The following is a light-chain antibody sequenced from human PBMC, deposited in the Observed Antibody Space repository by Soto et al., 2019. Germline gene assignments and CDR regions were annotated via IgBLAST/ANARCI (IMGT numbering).Light chain of an antibody. CDR2: DDN. J-gene: IGLJ1*01. V-gene: IGLV1-40*01. CDR1: SSNIGAGYD. Sequence: QSVLTQPPSVSGAPGQRVTISCTGSSSNIGAGYDLHWYRQLPGTAPKLLIYDDNNRPSGVPDRFSGSKSGTSASLAISGLQAEDEADYYCQSYDSSLSGYVFGTETKVTV. CDR3: QSYDSSLSGYV.